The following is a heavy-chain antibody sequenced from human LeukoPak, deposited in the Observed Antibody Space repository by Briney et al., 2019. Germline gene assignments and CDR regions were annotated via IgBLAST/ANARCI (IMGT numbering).Heavy chain of an antibody. CDR1: GGSFSGYY. Sequence: PSETLSLTCAVYGGSFSGYYWSWIRQPPGKGLEWIGEINHSGSTNYNPSLKSRVTISVDTPKNQFSLKLSSVTAADTAVYYCASCSGGSCYSGFDYWGQGTLVTVSS. CDR2: INHSGST. V-gene: IGHV4-34*01. D-gene: IGHD2-15*01. J-gene: IGHJ4*02. CDR3: ASCSGGSCYSGFDY.